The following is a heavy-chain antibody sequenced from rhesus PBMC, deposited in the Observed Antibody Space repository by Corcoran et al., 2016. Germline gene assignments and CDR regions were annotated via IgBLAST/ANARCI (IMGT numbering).Heavy chain of an antibody. Sequence: QVQLQESGPGVVKPSETLSLTCAVSGGSISDSYRWSWIRQPPGKGLEWIRYIYGSSTSTTSNPSLKSRVTISKDTSKNQLSLKLSSVTAADTAVYYCARGTVLVVVATWGQGVLVTVSS. CDR2: IYGSSTST. J-gene: IGHJ4*01. V-gene: IGHV4S10*01. D-gene: IGHD2-21*01. CDR3: ARGTVLVVVAT. CDR1: GGSISDSYR.